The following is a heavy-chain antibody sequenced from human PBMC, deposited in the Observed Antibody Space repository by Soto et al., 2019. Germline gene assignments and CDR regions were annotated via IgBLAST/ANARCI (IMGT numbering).Heavy chain of an antibody. Sequence: EVQLVDSGGGLVQPGGSLRLSCAASGFTFSSYGMNWVRQAPGKGLVWVSCINTGGSSTSYVDSVQGRFTISRDNSKNTLLLQKNNRRGEDSTAYYYAGRVSRGTSGLHYWGQGTLVTVSS. J-gene: IGHJ4*02. V-gene: IGHV3-74*01. D-gene: IGHD2-15*01. CDR2: INTGGSST. CDR3: AGRVSRGTSGLHY. CDR1: GFTFSSYG.